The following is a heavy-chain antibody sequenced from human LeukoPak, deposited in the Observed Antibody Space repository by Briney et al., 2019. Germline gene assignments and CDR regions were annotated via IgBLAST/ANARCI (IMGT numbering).Heavy chain of an antibody. D-gene: IGHD5-12*01. Sequence: HGGSLLLSCTASGFAFRSYAMAWVRQAPGKGLEGVAAIGSDGDRVHEDSVKGRFTISRDNSKSTLYLQMDNLRAEDTAVYFCAKSAGVATIYFDSWGQGALVTVSS. V-gene: IGHV3-23*01. J-gene: IGHJ4*02. CDR3: AKSAGVATIYFDS. CDR2: IGSDGDR. CDR1: GFAFRSYA.